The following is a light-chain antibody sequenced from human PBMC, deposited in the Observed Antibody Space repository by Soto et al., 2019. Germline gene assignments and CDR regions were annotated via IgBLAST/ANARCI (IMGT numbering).Light chain of an antibody. V-gene: IGKV1D-13*01. J-gene: IGKJ4*01. CDR3: QQFNNYRLT. CDR2: DAS. CDR1: QGISSA. Sequence: IQMTQSPSSLSASVRDRVTITCRASQGISSALAWYQQKPGKAPKLLIYDASSLESGVPSRFSGSGSGTYFTLTISSLQPEDSATFYCQQFNNYRLTFGGGTKVDIK.